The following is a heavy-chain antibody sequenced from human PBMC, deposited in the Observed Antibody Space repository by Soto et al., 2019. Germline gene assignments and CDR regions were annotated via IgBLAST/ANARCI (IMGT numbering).Heavy chain of an antibody. CDR1: EFSFSDYW. CDR2: LDQGGGDK. V-gene: IGHV3-7*05. Sequence: GGSLRLSCAASEFSFSDYWMAWVRQAPGKGLEWVANLDQGGGDKHYVDSVKGRFTISRDNAKNTLYLQMNSLRAEDTAVYYCAKDLRHSSGWYPEYFQHWGQGTLVTVSS. D-gene: IGHD6-19*01. J-gene: IGHJ1*01. CDR3: AKDLRHSSGWYPEYFQH.